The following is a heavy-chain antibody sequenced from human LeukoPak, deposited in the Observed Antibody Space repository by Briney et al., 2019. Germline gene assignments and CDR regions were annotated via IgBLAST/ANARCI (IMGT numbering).Heavy chain of an antibody. J-gene: IGHJ4*02. Sequence: GGSLRLSCAASGFTFNRAAMSWVRQARGKRLEWVSGISGSGGDTYYSDSVKGRFTISRDNAKTTVYLQMNSLRTEDTAEYYCAKEGRLTVAAVVVENYFDYWGQGTPVTVSA. CDR2: ISGSGGDT. CDR1: GFTFNRAA. CDR3: AKEGRLTVAAVVVENYFDY. D-gene: IGHD3-22*01. V-gene: IGHV3-23*01.